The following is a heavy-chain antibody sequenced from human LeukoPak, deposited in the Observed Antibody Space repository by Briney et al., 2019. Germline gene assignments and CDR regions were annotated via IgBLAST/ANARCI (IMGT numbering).Heavy chain of an antibody. J-gene: IGHJ4*02. D-gene: IGHD5-12*01. V-gene: IGHV3-66*01. CDR1: EFSVGSNY. CDR3: ARGPSGYHNP. Sequence: GGSLRLSCAASEFSVGSNYMTWVRQAPGKWLEWVSLIYSGGSTYYADSVKGRFTISRDNSKNTLYLQMNSLRAEDTAVYYCARGPSGYHNPGGQGTLVSVSS. CDR2: IYSGGST.